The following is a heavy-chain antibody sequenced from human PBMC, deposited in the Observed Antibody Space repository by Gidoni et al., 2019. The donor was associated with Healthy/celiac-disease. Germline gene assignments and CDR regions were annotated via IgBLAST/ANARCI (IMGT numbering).Heavy chain of an antibody. V-gene: IGHV4-39*07. Sequence: QLQLQESGPGLGKPSETLSLTCTVAGGSISSSRYYWGWIRQPPGKGLEWIGSIYYSGSTYYNPSLKSRVTISVDTSKNQFSLKLSSVTAADAAVYYCARVVIAAAPPAGWFDPWGQGTLVTVSS. J-gene: IGHJ5*02. CDR2: IYYSGST. D-gene: IGHD6-13*01. CDR1: GGSISSSRYY. CDR3: ARVVIAAAPPAGWFDP.